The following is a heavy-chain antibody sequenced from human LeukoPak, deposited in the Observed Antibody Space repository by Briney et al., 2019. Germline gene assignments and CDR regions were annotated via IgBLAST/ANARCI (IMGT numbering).Heavy chain of an antibody. J-gene: IGHJ4*02. D-gene: IGHD6-19*01. Sequence: SETLSLTCTVSGGSISSSSYYWGRIRQPPGKGLEWLGRIYYSWDYYYSPSLKSRVTISVDTSTNQFSLKLSSVNAADAAVYYCARRSIAVAGKRYDYWGQGTLVTVSS. CDR2: IYYSWDY. CDR3: ARRSIAVAGKRYDY. CDR1: GGSISSSSYY. V-gene: IGHV4-39*01.